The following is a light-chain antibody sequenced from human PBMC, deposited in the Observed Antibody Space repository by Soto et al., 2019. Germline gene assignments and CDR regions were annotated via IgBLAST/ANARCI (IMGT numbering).Light chain of an antibody. Sequence: EIVMTQSPASLSVSPGERATLSCRASQNINNNLAWYQHKPGQAPRVVISGASARATGIPARFSGSGSGTQFTRAVSSLQFEDFAVYYCEQHDDWYPPTFG. V-gene: IGKV3-15*01. CDR2: GAS. CDR3: EQHDDWYPPT. CDR1: QNINNN. J-gene: IGKJ3*01.